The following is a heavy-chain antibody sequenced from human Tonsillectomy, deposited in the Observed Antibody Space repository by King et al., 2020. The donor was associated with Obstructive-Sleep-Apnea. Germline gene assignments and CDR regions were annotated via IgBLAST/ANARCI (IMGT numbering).Heavy chain of an antibody. D-gene: IGHD2-15*01. CDR3: ARGYCSGGSCSTGWFDP. V-gene: IGHV4-59*08. CDR2: IYFSGST. CDR1: GDSVSGHY. Sequence: VPLQESGRRLVKPSETLSLTCSVSGDSVSGHYWNWIRQSPGKGLEWIGYIYFSGSTNYNPSLYRRVTMSLDASKNEFSLKLTSVTAADTATYFCARGYCSGGSCSTGWFDPWGQGTLVTVSS. J-gene: IGHJ5*02.